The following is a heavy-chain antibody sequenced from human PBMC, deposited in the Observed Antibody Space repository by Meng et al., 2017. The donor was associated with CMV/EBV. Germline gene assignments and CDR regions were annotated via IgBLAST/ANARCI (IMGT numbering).Heavy chain of an antibody. CDR1: GFTFDDYA. CDR2: ISWNSGSI. V-gene: IGHV3-9*01. J-gene: IGHJ6*02. CDR3: AFAPTYYYGMDV. Sequence: SLKISCAASGFTFDDYAMHWVRQAPGKGLEWVSGISWNSGSIGYADSVKGRFTISRDNAKNSLYLQMNSLRAEDTALYYCAFAPTYYYGMDVWGQGTTVTVSS.